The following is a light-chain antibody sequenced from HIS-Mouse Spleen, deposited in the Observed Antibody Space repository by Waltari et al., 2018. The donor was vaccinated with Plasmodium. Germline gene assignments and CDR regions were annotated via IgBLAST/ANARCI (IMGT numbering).Light chain of an antibody. V-gene: IGKV3-11*01. CDR1: QSVSSN. Sequence: EIVMTQSPATLSVSPGERATLSCRASQSVSSNLAWYQQKPGQAPKLLIYDASNRATGIPARFSGSGSGTDFTLTISSLEPEDFAVYYCQQRSNWPSGFGQGTKLEIK. CDR3: QQRSNWPSG. CDR2: DAS. J-gene: IGKJ2*03.